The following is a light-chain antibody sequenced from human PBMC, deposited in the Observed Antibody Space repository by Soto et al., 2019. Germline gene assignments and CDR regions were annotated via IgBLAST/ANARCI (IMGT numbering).Light chain of an antibody. CDR2: GAS. CDR3: QQYGSSPLT. Sequence: EIVLTQSPCSLSLSPGERATLSCRASQSISSSYLAWYQQKAGQAPRLLIHGASSRASGIPDRISGSGSGTDFTLTISRLEPEDFAVYYCQQYGSSPLTFGQGTKVDIK. V-gene: IGKV3-20*01. CDR1: QSISSSY. J-gene: IGKJ1*01.